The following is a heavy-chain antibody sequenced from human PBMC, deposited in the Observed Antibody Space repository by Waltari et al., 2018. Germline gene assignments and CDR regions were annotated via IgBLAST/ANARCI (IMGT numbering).Heavy chain of an antibody. J-gene: IGHJ6*02. V-gene: IGHV1-2*06. D-gene: IGHD3-10*01. CDR2: INPNSGGT. CDR1: GYTFTGYY. CDR3: ARDTRLGYYGMDV. Sequence: QVQLVHSGAEGKKPGASVNVSCKAPGYTFTGYYMHWVRQAPGQGLEWMGRINPNSGGTNYAQKFQGRVTMTRDTSISTAYMELSRLRSDDTAVYYCARDTRLGYYGMDVWGQGTTVTVSS.